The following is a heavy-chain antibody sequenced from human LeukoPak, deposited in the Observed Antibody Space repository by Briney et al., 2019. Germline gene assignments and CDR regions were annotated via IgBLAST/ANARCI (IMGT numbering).Heavy chain of an antibody. V-gene: IGHV2-5*01. J-gene: IGHJ4*02. D-gene: IGHD6-19*01. CDR3: AHTGDSGWDSPPFDY. CDR1: GFSLSTSGVG. Sequence: SGPTLMKPTQTLTLTFTFSGFSLSTSGVGVGWIRQPPVKALEWLALIYWNDDKRYSQSLKSRLTITKDTSKNQVVLTMTNMDPVDTATYYCAHTGDSGWDSPPFDYWGQGTLVTVS. CDR2: IYWNDDK.